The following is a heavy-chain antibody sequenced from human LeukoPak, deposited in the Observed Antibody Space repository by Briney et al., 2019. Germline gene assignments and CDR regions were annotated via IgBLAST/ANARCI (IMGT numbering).Heavy chain of an antibody. CDR1: GYTFTGYY. J-gene: IGHJ6*03. CDR3: ARGRGYSGSRYHYYMDV. Sequence: ASVKVSCKASGYTFTGYYMHWVRQATGQGLEWMGWMNPNSGNTGYAQKFQGRVTMTRNTSISTAYMELSSLRSEDTAVYYCARGRGYSGSRYHYYMDVWGKGTTVTISS. CDR2: MNPNSGNT. V-gene: IGHV1-8*02. D-gene: IGHD3-22*01.